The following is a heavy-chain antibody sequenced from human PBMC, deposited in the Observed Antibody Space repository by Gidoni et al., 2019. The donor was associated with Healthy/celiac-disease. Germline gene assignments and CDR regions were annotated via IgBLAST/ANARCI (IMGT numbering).Heavy chain of an antibody. D-gene: IGHD6-13*01. V-gene: IGHV3-11*01. CDR3: ARGPFIDSSSWYLFMDY. J-gene: IGHJ4*02. CDR1: GFTFSDSY. CDR2: ISSSGSTI. Sequence: QVQLVASGGGLVKPAGSLRLSCAASGFTFSDSYMSWLRQAPGKGLEWVSYISSSGSTIYYADSVKGRFTISRDNAKNSLYLQMNSLRAEDTAVYYCARGPFIDSSSWYLFMDYWGQGTLVTVSS.